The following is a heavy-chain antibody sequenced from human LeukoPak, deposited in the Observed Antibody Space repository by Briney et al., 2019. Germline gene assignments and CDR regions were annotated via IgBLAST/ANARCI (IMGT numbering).Heavy chain of an antibody. J-gene: IGHJ4*02. D-gene: IGHD3-3*01. CDR2: IYYSGST. V-gene: IGHV4-39*02. CDR1: GGSISSSSYY. Sequence: PSETLSLTCTVSGGSISSSSYYWGWIRQPPGKGLEWIGSIYYSGSTYYNPSLKSRVTISVDTSKNQFSLKLSSVTAADTAVYYCAREDSPTYYDFWSGYYGNYYFDYWGQGTLVTVSS. CDR3: AREDSPTYYDFWSGYYGNYYFDY.